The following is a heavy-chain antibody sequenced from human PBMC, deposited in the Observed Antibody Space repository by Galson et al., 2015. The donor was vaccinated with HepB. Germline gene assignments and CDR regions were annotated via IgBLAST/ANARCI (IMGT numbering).Heavy chain of an antibody. Sequence: SLRLSCAASGFTFSDYYMSWIRQAPGKGLEWVSYIRSSSSYTNYADSVKGRFTISRDNAKNSLYLQMNSLRAEDTAVYYCASWFGDGYNLDYWGQGTLVTVSS. J-gene: IGHJ4*02. CDR1: GFTFSDYY. CDR3: ASWFGDGYNLDY. CDR2: IRSSSSYT. D-gene: IGHD5-24*01. V-gene: IGHV3-11*06.